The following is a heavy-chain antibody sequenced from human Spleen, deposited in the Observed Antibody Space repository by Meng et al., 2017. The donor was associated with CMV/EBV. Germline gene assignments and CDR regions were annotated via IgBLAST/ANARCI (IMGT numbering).Heavy chain of an antibody. CDR2: IDHSGST. CDR3: ARGRTTVTTDENWFDP. Sequence: VQLQQWGAGLLKPSETLSLTCAVYGGSFSGYYWSWIRQPPGKGLEWIGEIDHSGSTNYNPSLKSRVTISVDTSKNQFSLKLSSVTAADTAVYYCARGRTTVTTDENWFDPWGQGTLVTVSS. V-gene: IGHV4-34*01. D-gene: IGHD4-17*01. CDR1: GGSFSGYY. J-gene: IGHJ5*02.